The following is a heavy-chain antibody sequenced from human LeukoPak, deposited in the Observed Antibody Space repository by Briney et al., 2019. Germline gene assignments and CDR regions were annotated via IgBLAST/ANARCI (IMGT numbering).Heavy chain of an antibody. V-gene: IGHV3-23*01. CDR3: AKNGDRGAYCSGGTCYPYFYYYMDV. CDR2: ISTTGGTT. J-gene: IGHJ6*03. Sequence: GGSLRLSCAASGFTFSSYGMSWVRQAPGKGLEWVSAISTTGGTTYYAGSVKGRFTISRDNSRNTLYLQVNSLRAEDMAIYYCAKNGDRGAYCSGGTCYPYFYYYMDVWGKGTTVTFSS. CDR1: GFTFSSYG. D-gene: IGHD2-15*01.